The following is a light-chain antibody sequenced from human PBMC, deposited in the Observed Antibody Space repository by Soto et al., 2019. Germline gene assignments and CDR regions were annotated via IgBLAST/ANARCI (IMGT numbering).Light chain of an antibody. J-gene: IGLJ1*01. CDR1: SSDIGGYKY. Sequence: QAVVTQPPSASGSPGQSVTISCTGTSSDIGGYKYVSWYQQHPGKAPKVMIYEVSKRPSGVPDRFSGSKSGNTASLTVSGLQAEDEADYYCSSYAGSNNFVFGTGTKLTVL. CDR2: EVS. CDR3: SSYAGSNNFV. V-gene: IGLV2-8*01.